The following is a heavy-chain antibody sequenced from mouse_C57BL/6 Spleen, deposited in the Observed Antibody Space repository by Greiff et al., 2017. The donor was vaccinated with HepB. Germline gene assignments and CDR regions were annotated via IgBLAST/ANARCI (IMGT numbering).Heavy chain of an antibody. CDR3: AREGTGHFDY. CDR1: GYTFTSYW. CDR2: IDPSDSYT. V-gene: IGHV1-69*01. D-gene: IGHD3-3*01. Sequence: QVQLQQPGAELVMPGASVKLSCKASGYTFTSYWMHWVKQRPGQGLEWIGEIDPSDSYTNYNQKFKGKATLTVDKSSSTAYMQLSSLTSEDSAVYYCAREGTGHFDYWGQGTTLTVSS. J-gene: IGHJ2*01.